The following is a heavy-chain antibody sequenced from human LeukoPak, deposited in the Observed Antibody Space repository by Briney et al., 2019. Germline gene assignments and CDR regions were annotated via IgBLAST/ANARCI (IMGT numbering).Heavy chain of an antibody. Sequence: GGSLRLSCAASGFTFSSYGMHWVRQAPGKGLEWVAVISYDGSNKYYADSVKGRFTISRDNSKNTLYLQMNSLRAEDTAVYYCAKKVTTVTTFDIWGQGTMVTVSS. CDR1: GFTFSSYG. D-gene: IGHD4-17*01. CDR3: AKKVTTVTTFDI. J-gene: IGHJ3*02. CDR2: ISYDGSNK. V-gene: IGHV3-30*18.